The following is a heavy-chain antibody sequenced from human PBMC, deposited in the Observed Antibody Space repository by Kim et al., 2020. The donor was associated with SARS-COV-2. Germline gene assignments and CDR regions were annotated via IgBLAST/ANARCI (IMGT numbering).Heavy chain of an antibody. V-gene: IGHV3-11*04. J-gene: IGHJ4*02. D-gene: IGHD5-12*01. Sequence: STIYYADSVKGRFTISRDNAKNSLYLQMNSLRAEDTAVYYCARDNGWLRLWGQGTLVTVSS. CDR3: ARDNGWLRL. CDR2: STI.